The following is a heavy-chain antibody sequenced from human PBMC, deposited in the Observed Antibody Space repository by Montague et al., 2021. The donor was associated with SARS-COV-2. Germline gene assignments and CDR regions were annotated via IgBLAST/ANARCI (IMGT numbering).Heavy chain of an antibody. Sequence: SETLSLTCGVSGDSIISTNWWSWVRQPPGKGLEWIGEIHHSGDTNYTPSFKSRVTISVDQSKNQYALELNLVTAADTALYYCLRAGGFDNRPPVWSQGVLVIVSS. V-gene: IGHV4-4*02. CDR3: LRAGGFDNRPPV. J-gene: IGHJ4*02. CDR1: GDSIISTNW. D-gene: IGHD3-10*01. CDR2: IHHSGDT.